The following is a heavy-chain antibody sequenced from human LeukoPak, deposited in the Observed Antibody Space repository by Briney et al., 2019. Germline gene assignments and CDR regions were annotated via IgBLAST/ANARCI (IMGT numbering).Heavy chain of an antibody. CDR3: AKRRGLELLYYYYMDV. J-gene: IGHJ6*03. V-gene: IGHV3-20*04. D-gene: IGHD1-7*01. Sequence: PGGSLRLSCAASGFTFDDYGMSWVRQAPGKGLEWVSGINWNGGSTGYAGSVKGRFTISRDNSKNTLYLQMNSLRAEDTAVYYCAKRRGLELLYYYYMDVWGKGTTVTVSS. CDR1: GFTFDDYG. CDR2: INWNGGST.